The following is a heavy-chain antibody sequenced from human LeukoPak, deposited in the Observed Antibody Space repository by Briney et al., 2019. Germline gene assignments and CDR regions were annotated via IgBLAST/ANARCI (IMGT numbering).Heavy chain of an antibody. J-gene: IGHJ4*02. CDR2: ISSSSSYI. CDR3: ARETYGGNFDY. V-gene: IGHV3-21*01. D-gene: IGHD4-23*01. CDR1: GFTFSSYS. Sequence: GGSLRLSCAASGFTFSSYSMNWVRQAPGKGLEWVSSISSSSSYIYYADSVKGRSTISRDNAKNSLYLQMNSLRAEDTAVYYCARETYGGNFDYWGQGTLVTVSS.